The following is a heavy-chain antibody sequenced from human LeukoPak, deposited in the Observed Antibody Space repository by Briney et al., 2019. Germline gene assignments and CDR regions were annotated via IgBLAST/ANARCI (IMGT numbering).Heavy chain of an antibody. Sequence: ASVKVSCKASGGTFSSYAISWVRQAPGQGLEWMGRIIPIFGTANYAQKFQGRVTITTDESTSTAYMELSSLRSEDTAVYYCARDHHYYDSSGYHGLFDYWGQGTLVTVSS. CDR3: ARDHHYYDSSGYHGLFDY. V-gene: IGHV1-69*05. CDR1: GGTFSSYA. J-gene: IGHJ4*02. CDR2: IIPIFGTA. D-gene: IGHD3-22*01.